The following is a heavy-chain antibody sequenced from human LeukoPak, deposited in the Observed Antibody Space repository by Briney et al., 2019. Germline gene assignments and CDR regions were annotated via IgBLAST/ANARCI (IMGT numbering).Heavy chain of an antibody. Sequence: ASVKVSCKASGYTFTSYGISWVRQAPGQGLEWMGWISAYNGNTNYAQKLQGRVTMTTDTSTSTAYMELRSLRSDDTAVYYCARDWWYYGSGTERWGHDAFDIWGQGTMVTVSS. J-gene: IGHJ3*02. D-gene: IGHD3-10*01. CDR3: ARDWWYYGSGTERWGHDAFDI. V-gene: IGHV1-18*01. CDR2: ISAYNGNT. CDR1: GYTFTSYG.